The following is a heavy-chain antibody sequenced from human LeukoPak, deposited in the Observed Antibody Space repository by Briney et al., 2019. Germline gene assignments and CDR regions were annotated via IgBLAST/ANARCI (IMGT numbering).Heavy chain of an antibody. CDR1: GGTFSSYA. V-gene: IGHV1-69*01. Sequence: SVKVSCKASGGTFSSYAISWVRQAPGQGLEWMGGIVPIFGTANYAQKFQGRVTITADESTSTAYMELSSLRSEDTAVYYCARVAGYSGYDYPPPFDYWGQGTLVTVSS. CDR3: ARVAGYSGYDYPPPFDY. D-gene: IGHD5-12*01. J-gene: IGHJ4*02. CDR2: IVPIFGTA.